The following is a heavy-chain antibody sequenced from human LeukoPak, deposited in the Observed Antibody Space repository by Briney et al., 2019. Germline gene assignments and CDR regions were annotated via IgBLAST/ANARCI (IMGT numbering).Heavy chain of an antibody. CDR2: INTDGSST. Sequence: GGSLRLSCAAAGFTFSSYWMHWVRQDPGKGLVWVSRINTDGSSTSYADSVKGRFTVTRDNAKNTLYLQMNSLRAEDTAVYYCARDSSSLSYWGQGTLVTVSS. CDR1: GFTFSSYW. D-gene: IGHD2-2*01. V-gene: IGHV3-74*01. J-gene: IGHJ4*02. CDR3: ARDSSSLSY.